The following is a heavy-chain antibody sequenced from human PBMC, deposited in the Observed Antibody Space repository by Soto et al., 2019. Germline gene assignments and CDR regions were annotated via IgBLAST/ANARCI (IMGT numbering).Heavy chain of an antibody. J-gene: IGHJ4*02. V-gene: IGHV1-18*01. CDR2: ISAYNGNT. CDR3: AGGGVGGGGDDY. D-gene: IGHD3-16*01. Sequence: QVQLVQSGAEVKKPGASVKVSCKASGYTFTSYGISWVRQAPGQGLEWMGWISAYNGNTNYAQKLQGRVTMTTDTATSTARREGGSLRSAGRAVFCGAGGGVGGGGDDYWGQGTLVTVSS. CDR1: GYTFTSYG.